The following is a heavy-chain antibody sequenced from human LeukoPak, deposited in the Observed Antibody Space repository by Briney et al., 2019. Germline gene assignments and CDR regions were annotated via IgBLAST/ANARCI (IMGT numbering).Heavy chain of an antibody. J-gene: IGHJ5*02. D-gene: IGHD3-10*01. CDR2: ISTTGGTI. Sequence: PGGSLRLSCAASGFTFSRYSMNWVRQAPGKGLEWVSYISTTGGTIYYADSVKGRFTISRDNAKNSLHLQMNSLRAEDMAIYYCARDQITMVGLPWFDPWGQGTLVSVSS. CDR1: GFTFSRYS. CDR3: ARDQITMVGLPWFDP. V-gene: IGHV3-48*04.